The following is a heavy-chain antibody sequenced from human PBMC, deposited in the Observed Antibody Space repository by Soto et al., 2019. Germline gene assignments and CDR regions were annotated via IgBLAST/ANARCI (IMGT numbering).Heavy chain of an antibody. V-gene: IGHV3-30-3*01. J-gene: IGHJ4*02. Sequence: QVQLVESGGGVVQPGRSLRLSCAASGFTFSSYAMHWVRQAPGKGLEWVAVISYDGSNKYYADSVKGRFTISRDNSKNTLYLQMNGLRAEDTAVYYCATLSKGLLPVGYPHDYWGQGTLVTVSS. CDR3: ATLSKGLLPVGYPHDY. CDR2: ISYDGSNK. D-gene: IGHD1-26*01. CDR1: GFTFSSYA.